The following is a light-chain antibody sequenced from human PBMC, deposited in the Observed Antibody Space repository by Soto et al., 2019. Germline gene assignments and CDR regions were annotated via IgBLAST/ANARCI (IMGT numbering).Light chain of an antibody. CDR1: QNIYINS. CDR2: GAS. CDR3: QQYGAPPLT. J-gene: IGKJ3*01. V-gene: IGKV3-20*01. Sequence: EIVLTQSPDTLSLSPGERATLSCRASQNIYINSLAWYQQRPGQAPRLLIYGASTRATAVPDRFSGSGSGTDFALTISRLEPEDFAVYYCQQYGAPPLTFGPGTKVD.